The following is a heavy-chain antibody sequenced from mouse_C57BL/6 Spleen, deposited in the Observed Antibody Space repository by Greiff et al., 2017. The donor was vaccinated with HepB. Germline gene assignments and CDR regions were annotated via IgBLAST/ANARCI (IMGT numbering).Heavy chain of an antibody. V-gene: IGHV5-4*01. J-gene: IGHJ2*01. Sequence: EVMLVESGGGLVKPGGSLKLSCAASGFTFSSYAMSWVRQTPEKRLEWVATISDGGSYTYYPDNVKGRFTISRDNAKNNLYLQMSHLKSEDTAMYYCARDTPSTMTKVYYFDYWGQGTTLTVSS. CDR3: ARDTPSTMTKVYYFDY. D-gene: IGHD2-4*01. CDR1: GFTFSSYA. CDR2: ISDGGSYT.